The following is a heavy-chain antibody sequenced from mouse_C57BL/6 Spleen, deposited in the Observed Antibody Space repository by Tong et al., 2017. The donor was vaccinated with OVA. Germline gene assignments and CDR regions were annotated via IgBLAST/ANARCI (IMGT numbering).Heavy chain of an antibody. V-gene: IGHV1-87*01. CDR2: IYPGDGDT. J-gene: IGHJ2*01. CDR1: GYTFTRYW. CDR3: ASRGYRTAYFDY. Sequence: VQLQQSGAELARPGASVKLSCKASGYTFTRYWMQWVKQRPGQGLEWIGAIYPGDGDTRYTQKFKGKATLTADKSSSTAYMQLSSLASEDSAVYYCASRGYRTAYFDYWGQGTTLTVSS. D-gene: IGHD2-14*01.